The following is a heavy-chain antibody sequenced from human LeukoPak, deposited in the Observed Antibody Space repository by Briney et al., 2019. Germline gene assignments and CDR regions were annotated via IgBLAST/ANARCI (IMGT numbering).Heavy chain of an antibody. J-gene: IGHJ1*01. D-gene: IGHD6-13*01. Sequence: ASVKVSCKVSGYTLTELSMHWVRQAPGKGLEWMGGFDPEDGETIYAQKFQGRVTMTEDTSTDTAYMELSSLRSEDTAVYYCATDPGRAYSSSWYYFQHWGQGTLVTVSS. CDR2: FDPEDGET. CDR1: GYTLTELS. V-gene: IGHV1-24*01. CDR3: ATDPGRAYSSSWYYFQH.